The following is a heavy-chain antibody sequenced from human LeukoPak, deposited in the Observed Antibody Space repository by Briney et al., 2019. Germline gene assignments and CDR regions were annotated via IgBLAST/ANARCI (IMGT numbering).Heavy chain of an antibody. CDR2: FDPEDGET. Sequence: GAPVKVSCKVSGYTLTELSMHWVRQAPGKGLEWMGGFDPEDGETIYAQKFQGRVTVTEDTSTDTAYMELSSLRSEDTAVYYCATAGSQDYAFDIWGQGTMVTVSS. CDR1: GYTLTELS. J-gene: IGHJ3*02. V-gene: IGHV1-24*01. CDR3: ATAGSQDYAFDI. D-gene: IGHD3/OR15-3a*01.